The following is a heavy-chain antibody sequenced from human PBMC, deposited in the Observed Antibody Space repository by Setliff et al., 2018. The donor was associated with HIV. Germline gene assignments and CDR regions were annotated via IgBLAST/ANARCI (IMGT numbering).Heavy chain of an antibody. D-gene: IGHD2-2*01. CDR3: ARGGAREYQLLYNYFDP. CDR1: GYTFTRNA. V-gene: IGHV1-3*04. Sequence: ASVKVSCKASGYTFTRNAMHWVRQAPGQRLEWMGWINTGNGNTKYSQKFQGRVTITRDTSASTAYMELISLRSEDTAVYYCARGGAREYQLLYNYFDPWGQGTLVTVSS. CDR2: INTGNGNT. J-gene: IGHJ5*02.